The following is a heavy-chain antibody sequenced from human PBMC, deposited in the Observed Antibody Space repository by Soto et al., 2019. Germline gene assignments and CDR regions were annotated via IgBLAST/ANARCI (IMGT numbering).Heavy chain of an antibody. V-gene: IGHV3-48*01. J-gene: IGHJ3*02. D-gene: IGHD2-15*01. CDR1: GFTFSSYS. CDR3: ARDVVVVVAGSHHDAFDI. Sequence: GGSLRLSCAASGFTFSSYSMNWVRQAPGKGLEWVSYISSSSSTIYYADSVKGRFTSSRDNAKNSLYLQMNSLRAEDTAVYYCARDVVVVVAGSHHDAFDIWGQGTMVTVSS. CDR2: ISSSSSTI.